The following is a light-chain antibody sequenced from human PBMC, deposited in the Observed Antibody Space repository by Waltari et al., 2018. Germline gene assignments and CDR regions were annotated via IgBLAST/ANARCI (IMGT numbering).Light chain of an antibody. J-gene: IGLJ3*02. CDR2: NSN. Sequence: QSVVTQSPSASGPPGQRVTISLSGSSSNLGSQTDTWYQHLPGTAPKLLIHNSNQRPSGVPDRFSGSKSDTSASLAISGLQSEDEAEYYCAVWDDSLNGWMFGGGTKLTVL. CDR3: AVWDDSLNGWM. CDR1: SSNLGSQT. V-gene: IGLV1-44*01.